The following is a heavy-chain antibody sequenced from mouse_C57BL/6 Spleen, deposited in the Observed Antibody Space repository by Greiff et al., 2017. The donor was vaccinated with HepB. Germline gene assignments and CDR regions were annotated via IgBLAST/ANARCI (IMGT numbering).Heavy chain of an antibody. CDR3: ARSGGNFYFDY. CDR1: GYTFTNYW. J-gene: IGHJ2*01. CDR2: IYPGGGYT. V-gene: IGHV1-63*01. Sequence: QVHVKQSGAELVRPGTSVKMSCKASGYTFTNYWIGWAKQRPGHGLEWIGDIYPGGGYTNYNEKFKGKATLTADKSSSTAYMQFSSLTSEDSAIYYCARSGGNFYFDYWGQGTTLTVSS. D-gene: IGHD2-1*01.